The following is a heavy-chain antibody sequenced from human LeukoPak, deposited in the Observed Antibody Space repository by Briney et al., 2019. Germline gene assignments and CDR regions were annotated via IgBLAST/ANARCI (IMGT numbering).Heavy chain of an antibody. J-gene: IGHJ4*02. Sequence: GGSLRLSCAASGFTFDDYATHWVRQAPGKGLEWVSGISWNSGSIGYADSVKGRFTISRDNAKNSLYLQMNSLRAEDTALYYCAKGWSIAVAGTFDYWGQGTLVTVSS. CDR3: AKGWSIAVAGTFDY. CDR1: GFTFDDYA. D-gene: IGHD6-19*01. V-gene: IGHV3-9*01. CDR2: ISWNSGSI.